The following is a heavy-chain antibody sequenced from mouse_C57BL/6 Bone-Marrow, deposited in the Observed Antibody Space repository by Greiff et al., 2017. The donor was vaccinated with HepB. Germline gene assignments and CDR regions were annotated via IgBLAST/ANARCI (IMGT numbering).Heavy chain of an antibody. J-gene: IGHJ3*01. Sequence: EVKLMESGPGLVKPSQSLSLTCSVTGYSITSGYYWNWIRQFPGNKLEWMGYISYDGSNNYNPSLKNRISITRDTSKNQFFLKLNSVTTEDTATYYCARAEGAWFAYWGQGTLVTVSA. CDR1: GYSITSGYY. CDR2: ISYDGSN. V-gene: IGHV3-6*01. CDR3: ARAEGAWFAY.